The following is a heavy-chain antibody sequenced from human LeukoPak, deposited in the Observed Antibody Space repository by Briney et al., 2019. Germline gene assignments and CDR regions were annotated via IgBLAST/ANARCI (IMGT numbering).Heavy chain of an antibody. Sequence: GASVEVSCKASGYTFTSYYMHWVRQAPGQGLEWMGIINPSGGSTSYAQKFQGRVTMTRDTSTGTVYMELSSLRSEDTAVYYCARVAYDYVWGSYSHYFDYWGQGTLVTVSS. J-gene: IGHJ4*02. D-gene: IGHD3-16*01. V-gene: IGHV1-46*01. CDR1: GYTFTSYY. CDR3: ARVAYDYVWGSYSHYFDY. CDR2: INPSGGST.